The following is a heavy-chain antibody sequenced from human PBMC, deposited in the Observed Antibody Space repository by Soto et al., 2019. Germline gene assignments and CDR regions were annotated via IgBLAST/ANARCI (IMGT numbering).Heavy chain of an antibody. CDR3: ARGSGPNDAFDI. D-gene: IGHD2-15*01. V-gene: IGHV4-34*01. J-gene: IGHJ3*02. CDR2: INHSGTA. CDR1: GESLTGYY. Sequence: SETLSLTCAVYGESLTGYYWSWIRQSTGKGLEWIGEINHSGTASYNPSLKSRATISLDTSKNQISLKLSSVTAADTAVYYCARGSGPNDAFDIWGQGTMVTVSS.